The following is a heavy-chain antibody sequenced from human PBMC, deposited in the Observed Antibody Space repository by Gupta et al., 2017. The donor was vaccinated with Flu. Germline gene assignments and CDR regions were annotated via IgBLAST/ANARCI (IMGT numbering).Heavy chain of an antibody. CDR3: ARHGPPMEQMVFDV. J-gene: IGHJ4*02. D-gene: IGHD6-13*01. V-gene: IGHV4-39*01. CDR2: IYYTGST. CDR1: TGSISGTSFY. Sequence: QLQVQGSGPGLVKPSETLSLTCTVSTGSISGTSFYWGWIRQPPGKGVEWIGSIYYTGSTYYNPSLKSRVTLSVDTSKNQFSLKLRSVAAGDTAVYYCARHGPPMEQMVFDVWGQGTLVTVSS.